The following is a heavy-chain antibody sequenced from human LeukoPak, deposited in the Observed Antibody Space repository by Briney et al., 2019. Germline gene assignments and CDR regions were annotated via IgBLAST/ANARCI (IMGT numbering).Heavy chain of an antibody. V-gene: IGHV4-34*12. J-gene: IGHJ4*02. Sequence: SDTLSLTCAVYGESLNYYYWSWIRQSPGKGLEWIGDIFDGKTINYNPSLKSRVTISAATSSQQFSLNLKSVTAADMAVYFCASGAWATRLNSWAQGALVIVSS. D-gene: IGHD4-23*01. CDR3: ASGAWATRLNS. CDR2: IFDGKTI. CDR1: GESLNYYY.